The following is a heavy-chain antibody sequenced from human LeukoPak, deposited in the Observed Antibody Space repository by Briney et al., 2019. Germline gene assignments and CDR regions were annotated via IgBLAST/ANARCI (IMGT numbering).Heavy chain of an antibody. D-gene: IGHD2-2*01. V-gene: IGHV4-59*08. J-gene: IGHJ4*02. CDR3: ARHYCSSASCYVDY. Sequence: SETLSLTCTVSGGSISSYYWSWIRQPPGKGLEWIGFSYYTVSTNYNPSLKSRVTISMDTSKKQFSLNLTSVTAADTAVYYCARHYCSSASCYVDYWGQGTLVTVSS. CDR2: SYYTVST. CDR1: GGSISSYY.